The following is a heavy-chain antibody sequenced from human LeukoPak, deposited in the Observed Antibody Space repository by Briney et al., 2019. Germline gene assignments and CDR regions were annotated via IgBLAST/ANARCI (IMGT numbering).Heavy chain of an antibody. CDR3: ARVAAGNWYFDL. V-gene: IGHV4-59*12. Sequence: SETLSLTCTVSGGSISSYYWSWIRQPPGKGLEWIGSIYYSGSTYYNPSLKSRVTISVDTSKNQFSLKLSSVTAADTAVYYCARVAAGNWYFDLWGRGTLVTVSS. CDR1: GGSISSYY. D-gene: IGHD6-25*01. CDR2: IYYSGST. J-gene: IGHJ2*01.